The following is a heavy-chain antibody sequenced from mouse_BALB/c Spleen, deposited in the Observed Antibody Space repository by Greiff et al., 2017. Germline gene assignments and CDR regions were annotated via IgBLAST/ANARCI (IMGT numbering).Heavy chain of an antibody. CDR3: ARGMITTTGFAY. D-gene: IGHD2-4*01. CDR2: ISDGGSYT. CDR1: GFTFSDYY. Sequence: DVMLVESGGGLVKPGGSLKLSCAASGFTFSDYYMYWVRQTPEKRLEWVATISDGGSYTYYPDSVKGRFTISRDNAKNNLYLQMSSLKSEDTAMYYCARGMITTTGFAYWGQGTLVTVSA. V-gene: IGHV5-4*02. J-gene: IGHJ3*01.